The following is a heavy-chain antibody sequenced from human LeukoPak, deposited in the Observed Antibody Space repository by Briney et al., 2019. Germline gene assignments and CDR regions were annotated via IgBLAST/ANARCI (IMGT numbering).Heavy chain of an antibody. CDR1: GGTFSSYA. CDR2: ITPIFGTV. CDR3: ARSLFRFLEWSYRSYYYYYMDV. J-gene: IGHJ6*03. V-gene: IGHV1-69*06. D-gene: IGHD3-3*01. Sequence: SVKVSCKASGGTFSSYAISWVRQAPGQGLEWMGGITPIFGTVNYAQKFQGRVTITADKSTSTAYMELSSLRSEDTAVYYCARSLFRFLEWSYRSYYYYYMDVWGKGTTVTVSS.